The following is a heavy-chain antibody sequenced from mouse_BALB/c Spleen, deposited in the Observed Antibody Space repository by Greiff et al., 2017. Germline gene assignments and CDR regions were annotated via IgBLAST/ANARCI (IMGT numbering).Heavy chain of an antibody. CDR1: AFSLTSYG. CDR2: IWAGGST. CDR3: ARDLLLRLRRAMDY. D-gene: IGHD1-2*01. Sequence: VKLVESGPGLVAPSQSLSITCTVSAFSLTSYGVHWVRQPPGKGLEWLGVIWAGGSTNYNSALMSRLSISKDNSKSQVFLKMNSLQTDDTAMYYCARDLLLRLRRAMDYWGQGTSVTVSS. V-gene: IGHV2-9*02. J-gene: IGHJ4*01.